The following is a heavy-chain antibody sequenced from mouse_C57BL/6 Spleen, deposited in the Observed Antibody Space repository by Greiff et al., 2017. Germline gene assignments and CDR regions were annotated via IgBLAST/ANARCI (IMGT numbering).Heavy chain of an antibody. V-gene: IGHV1-7*01. CDR3: ASPSKGYAMDY. J-gene: IGHJ4*01. D-gene: IGHD2-10*02. Sequence: QVQLKQSGAELAKPGASVKLSCKASGYTFTSYWMHWVKQRPGQGLEWIGYINPSSGYTKSNQKFKDKATLTADKSSSTAYMQLSSLTYEDSAVYYCASPSKGYAMDYWGQGTSVTGSS. CDR2: INPSSGYT. CDR1: GYTFTSYW.